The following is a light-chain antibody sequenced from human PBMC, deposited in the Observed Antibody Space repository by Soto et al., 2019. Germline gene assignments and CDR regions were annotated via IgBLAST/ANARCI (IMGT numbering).Light chain of an antibody. V-gene: IGLV2-14*03. CDR2: DVN. Sequence: QSALTQPASVSGSPGQSITISCTGTSSDVGGYNYVSWYQQHPGKAPKLMIYDVNNRPSGVSNRFSGSKSGNTASLTISGLQAEDEADYYCNSYTSSSTAVFGGGTQLTVL. J-gene: IGLJ2*01. CDR3: NSYTSSSTAV. CDR1: SSDVGGYNY.